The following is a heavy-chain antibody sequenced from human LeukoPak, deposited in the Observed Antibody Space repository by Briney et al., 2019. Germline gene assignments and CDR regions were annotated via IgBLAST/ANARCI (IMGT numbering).Heavy chain of an antibody. V-gene: IGHV3-30*18. Sequence: GGSLRLSCAASGFTFSSYGMHWVRQAPGKGLEWVAVISYDGSNKYYADSVKGRFTISRDNSKNTLYLQMNSLRAEDTAVYYCAKPSSLLFAFDYWGQGTLVTVSS. CDR3: AKPSSLLFAFDY. D-gene: IGHD3-3*01. CDR2: ISYDGSNK. J-gene: IGHJ4*02. CDR1: GFTFSSYG.